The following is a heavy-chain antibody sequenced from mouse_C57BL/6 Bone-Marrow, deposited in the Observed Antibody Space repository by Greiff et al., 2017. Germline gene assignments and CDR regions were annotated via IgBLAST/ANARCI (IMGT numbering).Heavy chain of an antibody. CDR2: IDPENGDT. Sequence: VQLQQSGAELVRPGASVKLSCTASGFNIKDDYMHWVKQRPEQGLEWIGWIDPENGDTEYASKFQGKATITADTSSNTAYLPLSSLTSEDTAVYYCTVFIYYGNYDFDYWGQGTTLTVSS. J-gene: IGHJ2*01. V-gene: IGHV14-4*01. D-gene: IGHD2-1*01. CDR3: TVFIYYGNYDFDY. CDR1: GFNIKDDY.